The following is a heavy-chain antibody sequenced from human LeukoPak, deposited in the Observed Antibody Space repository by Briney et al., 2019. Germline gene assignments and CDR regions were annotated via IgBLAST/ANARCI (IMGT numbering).Heavy chain of an antibody. CDR1: GGSISSYY. J-gene: IGHJ4*02. Sequence: PSETLSLTCNVSGGSISSYYWSWIRQPPGKGLEWIGSIYYSGSTNYNPPLKSRITISGDTSKNQFSLKLSSVTAADTAVYYCARELKVGNTGYYFDYWGQGTLVTVSS. CDR2: IYYSGST. CDR3: ARELKVGNTGYYFDY. D-gene: IGHD2/OR15-2a*01. V-gene: IGHV4-59*01.